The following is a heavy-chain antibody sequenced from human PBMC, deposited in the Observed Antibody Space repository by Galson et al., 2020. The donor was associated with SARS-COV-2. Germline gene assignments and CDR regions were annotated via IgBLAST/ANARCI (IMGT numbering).Heavy chain of an antibody. V-gene: IGHV3-30*04. Sequence: GGSLRLSCAASGFTFSSYAMHWVRQAPGKGLEWVAVISYDGSNKYYADSVKGRFTISRDNSKNTLYLQMNSLRAEDTAVYYCARARSGSYLSACVIWGQGTMVTVAS. CDR3: ARARSGSYLSACVI. CDR1: GFTFSSYA. D-gene: IGHD1-26*01. CDR2: ISYDGSNK. J-gene: IGHJ3*02.